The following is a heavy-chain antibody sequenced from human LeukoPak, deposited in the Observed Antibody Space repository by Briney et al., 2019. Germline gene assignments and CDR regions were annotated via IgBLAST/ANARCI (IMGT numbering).Heavy chain of an antibody. CDR3: AELGITMIGGV. V-gene: IGHV3-30*18. CDR1: GFTFNNYG. J-gene: IGHJ6*04. D-gene: IGHD3-10*02. Sequence: PGGSLRLSCTVSGFTFNNYGMHWVRQAPGKGLEWVALISYDGSIKYYADSVKGRFTISRDNAKNSLYLQMNSLRAEDAAVYYCAELGITMIGGVWGKGTTVTISS. CDR2: ISYDGSIK.